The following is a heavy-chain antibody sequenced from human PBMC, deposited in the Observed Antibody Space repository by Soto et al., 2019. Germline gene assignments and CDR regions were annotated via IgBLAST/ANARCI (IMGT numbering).Heavy chain of an antibody. CDR2: INPNSGGT. CDR1: GYTFTGYY. V-gene: IGHV1-2*02. D-gene: IGHD3-22*01. J-gene: IGHJ4*02. Sequence: ASVKVSCKASGYTFTGYYMHWVRQAPGQGLEWMGWINPNSGGTNYAQKFQGRVTMTRDTSISTAYMELSRLRSDDTAVFYCARDKAPHYYDSSGYSYDYWGQGTLVTVSS. CDR3: ARDKAPHYYDSSGYSYDY.